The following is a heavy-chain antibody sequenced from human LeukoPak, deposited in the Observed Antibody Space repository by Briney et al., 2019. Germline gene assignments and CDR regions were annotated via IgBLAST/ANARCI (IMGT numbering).Heavy chain of an antibody. Sequence: ASVKVSCKASGYTFTGYYMHWVRQAPGQGLEWMGWINPNSGGTNYAQKFQGRVTMTRDTSISTSYMELSRLRSDDTAVYYCARDFGDQNEFDYWGQGNLVTVSS. D-gene: IGHD3-16*01. CDR3: ARDFGDQNEFDY. J-gene: IGHJ4*02. CDR2: INPNSGGT. V-gene: IGHV1-2*02. CDR1: GYTFTGYY.